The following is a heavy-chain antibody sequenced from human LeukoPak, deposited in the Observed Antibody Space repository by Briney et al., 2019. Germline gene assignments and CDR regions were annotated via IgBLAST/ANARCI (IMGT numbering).Heavy chain of an antibody. CDR3: ARLNSGYDYFDY. CDR1: GYTFTGFY. J-gene: IGHJ4*02. V-gene: IGHV1-2*02. CDR2: INPDSGGT. Sequence: ASVKVSCKASGYTFTGFYMHWVRQAPGQGLEWMGWINPDSGGTNYAQKFQGRVTVTRDTSISTAYIELSRLTSDDTAVYYCARLNSGYDYFDYWGQGTLVTVSS. D-gene: IGHD5-12*01.